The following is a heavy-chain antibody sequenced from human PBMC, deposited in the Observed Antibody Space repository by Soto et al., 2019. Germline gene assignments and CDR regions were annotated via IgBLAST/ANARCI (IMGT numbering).Heavy chain of an antibody. V-gene: IGHV3-30*09. J-gene: IGHJ6*02. CDR3: ARRSWDSYYAIDV. CDR1: GFTYNDFA. CDR2: ISYDGSDK. D-gene: IGHD3-22*01. Sequence: VQLVESGGGEVQPGRYLRLSCAASGFTYNDFALHWVRQAPGKGLEWVAIISYDGSDKYYADSVKGRFAISRDNPKNTLYLEMNSLRPEDTAVYFCARRSWDSYYAIDVWGQGTKVTVFS.